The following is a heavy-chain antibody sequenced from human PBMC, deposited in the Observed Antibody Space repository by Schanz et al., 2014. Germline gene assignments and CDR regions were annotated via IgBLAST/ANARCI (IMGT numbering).Heavy chain of an antibody. CDR2: IIPSLGLA. J-gene: IGHJ4*02. V-gene: IGHV1-69*09. D-gene: IGHD5-12*01. CDR1: GGTFSSFG. CDR3: ARDFSAYVGNYFDY. Sequence: QVQLVQSGAEVKKPGSSVKVSCKASGGTFSSFGINWVRQAPGQGLEWMGRIIPSLGLAKYEQKFQDKVTITADTATTTAYMEVSGLRSEDTAVYYCARDFSAYVGNYFDYWGQGTLGNVSS.